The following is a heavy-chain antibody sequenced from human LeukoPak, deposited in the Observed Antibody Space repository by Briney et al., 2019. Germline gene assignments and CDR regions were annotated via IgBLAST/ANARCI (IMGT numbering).Heavy chain of an antibody. CDR2: IYYSGNT. Sequence: PSETLSLTCTVSGGSIRSYYWNWIRQPPGKGLEWIGYIYYSGNTNYNPSLKSRVTISVDTSKNQFSLRLSSVTAADTAVYYCARDGRATTTPRYWGQGTLVTVSS. CDR1: GGSIRSYY. D-gene: IGHD1-26*01. V-gene: IGHV4-59*12. J-gene: IGHJ4*02. CDR3: ARDGRATTTPRY.